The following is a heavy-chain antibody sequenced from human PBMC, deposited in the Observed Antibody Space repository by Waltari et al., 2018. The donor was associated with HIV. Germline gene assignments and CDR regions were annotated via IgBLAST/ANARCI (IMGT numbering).Heavy chain of an antibody. CDR2: IYYSGST. CDR3: ARLEIDNSGYYYDDH. Sequence: QLQLQESGPGLVKPSETLSLTCTVSGGSISSSSYYWGCIRQPPGKGLEWIGNIYYSGSTYYSPSLKSRVTMSVDTSKYQFSLKLSSVTAADTAVYYCARLEIDNSGYYYDDHWGQGTLVTVSS. J-gene: IGHJ4*02. CDR1: GGSISSSSYY. V-gene: IGHV4-39*01. D-gene: IGHD3-22*01.